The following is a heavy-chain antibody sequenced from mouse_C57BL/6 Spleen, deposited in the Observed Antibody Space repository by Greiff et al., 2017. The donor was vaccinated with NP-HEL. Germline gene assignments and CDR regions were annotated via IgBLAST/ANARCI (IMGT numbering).Heavy chain of an antibody. Sequence: VQLQQSGAELVKPGASVKLSCKASGYTFTSYWMHWVKQRPGQGLEWIGMIHPNSGSTNYNEKFKSKATLTVDKSSSTAYMQLSSLTSEDSAVYYCARRGTTVVAYYFDYWGQGTTLTVSS. CDR2: IHPNSGST. CDR1: GYTFTSYW. D-gene: IGHD1-1*01. CDR3: ARRGTTVVAYYFDY. J-gene: IGHJ2*01. V-gene: IGHV1-64*01.